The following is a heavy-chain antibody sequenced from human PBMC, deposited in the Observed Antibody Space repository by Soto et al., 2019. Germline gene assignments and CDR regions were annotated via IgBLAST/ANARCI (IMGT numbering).Heavy chain of an antibody. Sequence: SKTLSLSCTVSGGSLSNVYWCWARQAPGKGLEWIGFIFHSGNAKYNPSLKSRVTISVDTSKNQFSLGLDSVTAAGRAVSFCERAHARTLPVDSWGQRTLVTV. CDR1: GGSLSNVY. CDR2: IFHSGNA. V-gene: IGHV4-59*01. CDR3: ERAHARTLPVDS. D-gene: IGHD1-1*01. J-gene: IGHJ5*01.